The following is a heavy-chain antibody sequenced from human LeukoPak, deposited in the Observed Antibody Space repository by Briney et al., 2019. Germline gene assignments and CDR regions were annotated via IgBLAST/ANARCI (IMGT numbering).Heavy chain of an antibody. V-gene: IGHV3-48*03. D-gene: IGHD2-2*01. CDR1: GFSFTSYE. CDR3: ARRRTPISDGAFDI. CDR2: ISSSGNTI. Sequence: PGGSLRLSCVASGFSFTSYEMNWVRQAPGKGLEWVSYISSSGNTIYYADSVKGRFTISRDNAKNSLYLQMNSLRAEDTAVYYCARRRTPISDGAFDIWGQGTMVTVSS. J-gene: IGHJ3*02.